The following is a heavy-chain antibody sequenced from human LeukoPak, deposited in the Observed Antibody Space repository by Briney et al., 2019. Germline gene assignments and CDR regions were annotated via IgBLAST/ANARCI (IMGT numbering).Heavy chain of an antibody. CDR1: RGSFSHYY. CDR2: INFSDDT. CDR3: ARLGGYYDPPDY. Sequence: SETLSLTCSVSRGSFSHYYWSWIRQPPGKGLEWIGYINFSDDTNYDPSLRSRVTISVDTSKNQFSLNLSSVTAADTTFYYCARLGGYYDPPDYWGQGTLVTVSS. D-gene: IGHD3-22*01. V-gene: IGHV4-4*08. J-gene: IGHJ4*02.